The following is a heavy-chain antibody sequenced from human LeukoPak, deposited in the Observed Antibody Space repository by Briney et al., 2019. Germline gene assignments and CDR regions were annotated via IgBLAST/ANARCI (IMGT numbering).Heavy chain of an antibody. V-gene: IGHV3-30-3*01. CDR2: ISYDGSIQ. CDR3: VRDPSGSGFAFDS. Sequence: GRSLRLSCAASGFTFSSCAMHWVRQAPGKGLEWVAFISYDGSIQYYADSVKGRFTISRDNSEDTLYLQMNSLRAEDTAVYYCVRDPSGSGFAFDSWGQGALVTVSS. CDR1: GFTFSSCA. J-gene: IGHJ4*02. D-gene: IGHD1-1*01.